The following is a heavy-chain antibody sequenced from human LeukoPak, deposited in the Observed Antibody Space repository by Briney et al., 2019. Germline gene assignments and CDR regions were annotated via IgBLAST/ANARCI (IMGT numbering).Heavy chain of an antibody. D-gene: IGHD6-19*01. CDR2: IKSKTDGGTT. V-gene: IGHV3-15*01. CDR3: TTDVFSSGWYGGY. Sequence: GGSLRLSCAASGFTFSNAWMSWVRQAPGKGLEWVGRIKSKTDGGTTDYAAPVKGRFTISRDDSKNTLYLQTNSLKTEDTAVHYCTTDVFSSGWYGGYWGQGTLVTVSS. CDR1: GFTFSNAW. J-gene: IGHJ4*02.